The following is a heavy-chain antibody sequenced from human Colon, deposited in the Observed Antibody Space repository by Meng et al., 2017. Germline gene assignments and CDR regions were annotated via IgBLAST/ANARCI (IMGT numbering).Heavy chain of an antibody. Sequence: QGQRARCGAELNKPGASGNVSCKASGNTFTGYYMHWVRQAPGQGLEWMGWINPNSGGTNYAQKFQGRVTMTRDTSISTAYMELSRLRSDDTAVYYCAVVDYGSGSYSIDYWGQGTPVTVSS. J-gene: IGHJ4*02. D-gene: IGHD3-10*01. CDR3: AVVDYGSGSYSIDY. CDR2: INPNSGGT. V-gene: IGHV1-2*02. CDR1: GNTFTGYY.